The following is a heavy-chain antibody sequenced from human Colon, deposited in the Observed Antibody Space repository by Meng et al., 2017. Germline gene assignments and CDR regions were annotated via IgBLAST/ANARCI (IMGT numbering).Heavy chain of an antibody. V-gene: IGHV3-7*01. Sequence: GGSLRLSCAASGITLSSYEMNWVRQAPGKGLEWVANIRQDGNDYYYMDSVKGRFTISRDNAKNSLYLQMSSLRAEDTAVYYCTRDLFYFDRSGYYANDYWGQGTLVNVSS. J-gene: IGHJ4*02. D-gene: IGHD3-22*01. CDR1: GITLSSYE. CDR2: IRQDGNDY. CDR3: TRDLFYFDRSGYYANDY.